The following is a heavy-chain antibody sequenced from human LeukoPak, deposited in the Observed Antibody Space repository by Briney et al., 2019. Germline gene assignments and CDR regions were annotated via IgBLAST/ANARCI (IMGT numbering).Heavy chain of an antibody. CDR3: ARGPRSGSFRSVLFQH. Sequence: SETLSLTCAVYGGSFSGYYWSWLRQPPGKGLEWIGEINHSGSTNYNPSLKRRVTISVDTSKNQFSLKLSSVTAADTAVYYCARGPRSGSFRSVLFQHWGQGTLVTVSS. CDR2: INHSGST. D-gene: IGHD1-26*01. J-gene: IGHJ1*01. CDR1: GGSFSGYY. V-gene: IGHV4-34*01.